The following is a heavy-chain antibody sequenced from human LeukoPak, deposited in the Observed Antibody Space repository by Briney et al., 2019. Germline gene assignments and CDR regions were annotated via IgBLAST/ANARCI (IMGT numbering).Heavy chain of an antibody. Sequence: ASVKVSCKASGYTFTSYDINWVRQATGQGLEWMGWMNPNSGNTGYAQKFQGRVTMTRSTSISTAYMELSSLRSEDTAVYYCARGGQQLVKNYYYYMDVWGKGTTVTVSS. V-gene: IGHV1-8*01. CDR2: MNPNSGNT. D-gene: IGHD6-6*01. CDR1: GYTFTSYD. CDR3: ARGGQQLVKNYYYYMDV. J-gene: IGHJ6*03.